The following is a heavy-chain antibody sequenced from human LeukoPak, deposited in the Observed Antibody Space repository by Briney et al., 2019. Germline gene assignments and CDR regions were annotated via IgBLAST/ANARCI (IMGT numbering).Heavy chain of an antibody. J-gene: IGHJ6*04. CDR3: ARGADYYGSGSRDYGMDV. V-gene: IGHV1-18*04. Sequence: ASVKVSCKASGYTCTSYGISWVRQAPGQGLEWMGWISAYNGNTNYAQKLQGRVTMTTDTSTSTAYMELRSLRSDDTAVYYCARGADYYGSGSRDYGMDVWGKGTTVTVSS. D-gene: IGHD3-10*01. CDR1: GYTCTSYG. CDR2: ISAYNGNT.